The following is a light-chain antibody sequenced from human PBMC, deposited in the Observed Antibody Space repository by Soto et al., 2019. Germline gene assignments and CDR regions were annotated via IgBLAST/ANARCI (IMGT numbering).Light chain of an antibody. V-gene: IGKV3-11*01. CDR1: QSVSTY. J-gene: IGKJ5*01. CDR2: DAS. Sequence: EIVLTQSPATLSLSPGERATLSCRASQSVSTYLAWYQQKPGQAPRLLIYDASNRATGIPARFSGSGSGTDFTLTIRSLEPEDFAVDYCQPCTHWPLFGQGTRLEIK. CDR3: QPCTHWPL.